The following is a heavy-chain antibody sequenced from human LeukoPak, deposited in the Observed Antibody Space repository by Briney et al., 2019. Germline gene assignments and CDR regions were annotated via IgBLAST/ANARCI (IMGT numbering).Heavy chain of an antibody. CDR3: ARDQYGDGFAHFDY. D-gene: IGHD5-24*01. CDR1: GYTFTSYA. J-gene: IGHJ4*02. CDR2: ITPSGGT. Sequence: GASVKVSCKASGYTFTSYAMHWVRQAPGQGLEWMGWITPSGGTNYPQKFQGRVAITRDTSITTAYMDLSRLTSDDTAVYYCARDQYGDGFAHFDYWGQGALVTVSS. V-gene: IGHV1-2*02.